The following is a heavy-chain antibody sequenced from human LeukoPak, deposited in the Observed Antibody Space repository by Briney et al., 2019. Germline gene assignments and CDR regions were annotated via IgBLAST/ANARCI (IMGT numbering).Heavy chain of an antibody. J-gene: IGHJ4*02. CDR2: ISGGSGST. CDR1: GFTFSSYA. CDR3: AKHRFESGGYHSTD. V-gene: IGHV3-23*01. Sequence: GGSLRLSCAASGFTFSSYAVSWVRQAPGKGLAWVSTISGGSGSTYCADSVKGRFTISRDNSKNTLYLQMNSLRDEDTAVYYCAKHRFESGGYHSTDWGQGTLVTVSS. D-gene: IGHD3-22*01.